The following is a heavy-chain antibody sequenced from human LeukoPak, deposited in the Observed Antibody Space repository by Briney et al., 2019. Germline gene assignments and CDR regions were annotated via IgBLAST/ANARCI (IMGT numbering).Heavy chain of an antibody. CDR3: ANLASYCSGGSCYSEEFDY. V-gene: IGHV3-30*18. Sequence: TGRSLRLSCAASGFTFSSYGMHWVRQAPGKGLEWVAVISYDGSNKYYADSVKGRFTISRDNSKNTLYLQMNSLRAEDTAVYYCANLASYCSGGSCYSEEFDYWGQGTLVTVSS. CDR1: GFTFSSYG. CDR2: ISYDGSNK. J-gene: IGHJ4*02. D-gene: IGHD2-15*01.